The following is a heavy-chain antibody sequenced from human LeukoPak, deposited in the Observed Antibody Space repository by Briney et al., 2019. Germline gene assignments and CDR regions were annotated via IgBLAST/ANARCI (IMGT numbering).Heavy chain of an antibody. V-gene: IGHV4-59*11. J-gene: IGHJ4*02. D-gene: IGHD3-10*01. CDR3: ARDGYGPTDF. CDR1: GSSFSGPY. CDR2: IYHNGDT. Sequence: PSETLSLTCTVSGSSFSGPYWSWIRQTPGKGLEWIGYIYHNGDTRYNPSLKSRVTMSVDTSKNQFSLKLNSVTPADTAVYYCARDGYGPTDFWGKGSLVTVSS.